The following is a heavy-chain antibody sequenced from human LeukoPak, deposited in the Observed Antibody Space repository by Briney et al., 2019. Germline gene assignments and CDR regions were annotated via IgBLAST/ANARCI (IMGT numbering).Heavy chain of an antibody. Sequence: SETLSLTCTVSGGSISSYYWSWIRQPPGKGLEWIGYIYYSGSTNYNPSLESRVTISVDTSKNQFSLKLSSVTAADTAMYYCARVSGYDWESFYDYWGQGSLVTVSS. V-gene: IGHV4-59*01. CDR2: IYYSGST. CDR3: ARVSGYDWESFYDY. J-gene: IGHJ4*02. CDR1: GGSISSYY. D-gene: IGHD5-12*01.